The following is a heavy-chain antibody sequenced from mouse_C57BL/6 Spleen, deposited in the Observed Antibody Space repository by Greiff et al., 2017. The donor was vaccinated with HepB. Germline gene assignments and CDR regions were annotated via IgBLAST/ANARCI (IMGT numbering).Heavy chain of an antibody. CDR3: VREGYYYGSSFYAMDY. Sequence: EVQGVESGGGLVQPKGSLKLSCAASGFTFNTYAMHWVRQAPGKGLEWVARIRSKSSNYATYYADSVKDRFTISRDDSQSMLYLQMNNLKTEDTARYYCVREGYYYGSSFYAMDYWGQGTSVTVSS. CDR1: GFTFNTYA. J-gene: IGHJ4*01. CDR2: IRSKSSNYAT. D-gene: IGHD1-1*01. V-gene: IGHV10-3*01.